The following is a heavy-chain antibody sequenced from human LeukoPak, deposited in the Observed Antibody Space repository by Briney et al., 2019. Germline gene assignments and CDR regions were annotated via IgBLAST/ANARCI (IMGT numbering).Heavy chain of an antibody. CDR2: ITRSSNYI. J-gene: IGHJ5*02. CDR3: ASSRYDSSGYYGIIAH. D-gene: IGHD3-22*01. Sequence: PGGSLRLSCVASGFTFSSYSMNWVRQAPGKGLEWVSSITRSSNYIYYADSVKGRFTISRDNAKNSLYLQMNSLRAEDTAVYYCASSRYDSSGYYGIIAHWGQGTLVTVSS. CDR1: GFTFSSYS. V-gene: IGHV3-21*01.